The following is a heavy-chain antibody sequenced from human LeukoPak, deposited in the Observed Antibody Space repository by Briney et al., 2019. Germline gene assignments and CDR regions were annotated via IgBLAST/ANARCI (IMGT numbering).Heavy chain of an antibody. Sequence: GGSLRLSCAASGFTFSTYGMHWVRQAPGKGLEWVAVIWNDGSNKYYADSVKGRFTISRGNSKNTLYMQMNSLRAEDTAVYYCAKDRDWNHYGHYYFDYWGQGTLVTVSS. CDR2: IWNDGSNK. CDR1: GFTFSTYG. D-gene: IGHD1-1*01. CDR3: AKDRDWNHYGHYYFDY. J-gene: IGHJ4*02. V-gene: IGHV3-30*02.